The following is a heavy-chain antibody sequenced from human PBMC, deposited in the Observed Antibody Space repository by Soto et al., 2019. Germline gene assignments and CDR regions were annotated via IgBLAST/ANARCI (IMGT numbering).Heavy chain of an antibody. Sequence: GGSLRLSCAASGFTFNTHGMHWVRQAPGKGLEWVAVIWYDGSQRYYADFVRGRFTISRDNSQNTLYLQMTSLRAEDTAVYYCAGIDDYGDYVTDYWGQGALVTVSS. V-gene: IGHV3-33*01. CDR3: AGIDDYGDYVTDY. J-gene: IGHJ4*02. CDR1: GFTFNTHG. D-gene: IGHD4-17*01. CDR2: IWYDGSQR.